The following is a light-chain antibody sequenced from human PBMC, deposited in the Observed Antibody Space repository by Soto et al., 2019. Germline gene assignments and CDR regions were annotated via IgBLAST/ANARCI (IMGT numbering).Light chain of an antibody. J-gene: IGLJ2*01. V-gene: IGLV2-14*01. CDR1: SSDVGGYNY. CDR2: EVN. CDR3: SSYTTISTLI. Sequence: QSVLTQPASVSGSPGQSITISCTVTSSDVGGYNYVSWYQQHPGKAPKLIIYEVNHRPSGVSNRFSGSKSGNTASLTISGLQAEDEAHYYCSSYTTISTLIFGGGTKVTVL.